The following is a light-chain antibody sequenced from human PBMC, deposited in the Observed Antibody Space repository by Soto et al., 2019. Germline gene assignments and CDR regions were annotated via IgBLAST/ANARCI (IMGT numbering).Light chain of an antibody. CDR1: SXDVGGFNY. CDR2: EVN. J-gene: IGLJ1*01. CDR3: SSYTSTSTFV. Sequence: QSALTQPASVSGSPGQSITISCTGTSXDVGGFNYVSWYQQHPGKAPKLLIYEVNIRPSGFSNRFSGSKSGNTASLTISGLQAEDDADYYCSSYTSTSTFVFGTGTKVTVL. V-gene: IGLV2-14*01.